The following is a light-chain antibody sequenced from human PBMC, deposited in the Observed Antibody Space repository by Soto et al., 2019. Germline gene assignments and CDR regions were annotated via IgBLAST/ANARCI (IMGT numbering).Light chain of an antibody. V-gene: IGLV2-14*01. J-gene: IGLJ3*02. CDR1: RDDVGGYNY. Sequence: QSALTQPASVSGSPGQSITISCTGTRDDVGGYNYVSWYQQYPGQAPKLMIYEVSARPSGVSNSFSGSTSGHTAALSISGLQTHDEAEYYCSAYNNIGTLVFGGGTKLTVL. CDR3: SAYNNIGTLV. CDR2: EVS.